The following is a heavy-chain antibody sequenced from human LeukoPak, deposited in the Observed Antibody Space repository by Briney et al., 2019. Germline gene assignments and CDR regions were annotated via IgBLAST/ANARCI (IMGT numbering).Heavy chain of an antibody. V-gene: IGHV1-69*06. CDR1: GYTFTGYY. J-gene: IGHJ4*02. CDR2: IIPIFGSA. D-gene: IGHD3-3*01. Sequence: SVKVSCKASGYTFTGYYMHWVRQAPGQGLEWKGGIIPIFGSANYAQKFQGRVTITADKSTSTAYMELSSLRSEDTAVYYCARGEWLLWAPFDYWGQGTLVTVSS. CDR3: ARGEWLLWAPFDY.